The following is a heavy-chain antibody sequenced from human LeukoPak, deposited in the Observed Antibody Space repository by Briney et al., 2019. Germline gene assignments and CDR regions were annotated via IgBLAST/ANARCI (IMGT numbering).Heavy chain of an antibody. D-gene: IGHD2-21*02. CDR3: ARRDCGGDCYSDY. Sequence: GESLNISCKGSGFSFTNYWIAWVRQMPGKGLEWMGVIYPGDSDTRYSPSFQGQVTISADKSISTAYLQWSSLQASDTAMYYCARRDCGGDCYSDYWGQGTLVTVSS. V-gene: IGHV5-51*01. CDR1: GFSFTNYW. CDR2: IYPGDSDT. J-gene: IGHJ4*02.